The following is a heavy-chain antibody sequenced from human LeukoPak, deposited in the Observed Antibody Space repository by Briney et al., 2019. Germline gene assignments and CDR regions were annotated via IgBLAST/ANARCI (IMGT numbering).Heavy chain of an antibody. CDR2: INHSGST. Sequence: PSETLSLTCAVYGGSFSGYYWSWIRQPPGKGLEWIGEINHSGSTNYNPSLKSRVTISVDTSKNQFSLKLSSVTAADTAVYYCARDPPRSYYGSGTRFDPWGQGTLVTVSS. CDR3: ARDPPRSYYGSGTRFDP. CDR1: GGSFSGYY. V-gene: IGHV4-34*01. J-gene: IGHJ5*02. D-gene: IGHD3-10*01.